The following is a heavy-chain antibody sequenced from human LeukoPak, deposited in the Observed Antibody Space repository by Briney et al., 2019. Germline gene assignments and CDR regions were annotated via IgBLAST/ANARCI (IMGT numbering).Heavy chain of an antibody. Sequence: GGSLRLSCAASGFTFSTYAMHWVRQAPGKGLEWVTVISYGGSDKYYADPVKGRFTISRDNSKNTLYLQMNSLRAEDTALYYCARAFYYDISAYYSAFDIWGQGTMVTVSS. J-gene: IGHJ3*02. CDR2: ISYGGSDK. D-gene: IGHD3-22*01. CDR3: ARAFYYDISAYYSAFDI. V-gene: IGHV3-30-3*01. CDR1: GFTFSTYA.